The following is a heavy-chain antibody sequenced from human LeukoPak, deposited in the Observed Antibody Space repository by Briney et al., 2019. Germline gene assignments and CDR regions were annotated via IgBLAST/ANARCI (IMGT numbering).Heavy chain of an antibody. Sequence: GASVKVSCKASGGTFSSYAVSWVRQAPGQGPEWMGRIIPIFGIANYAQKFQGRVTITADKSTSTAYMELSSLRSEDTAVYYCAREMRPMGCSSTSCYPDYWGQGTLVTVSS. CDR2: IIPIFGIA. CDR1: GGTFSSYA. CDR3: AREMRPMGCSSTSCYPDY. V-gene: IGHV1-69*04. J-gene: IGHJ4*02. D-gene: IGHD2-2*01.